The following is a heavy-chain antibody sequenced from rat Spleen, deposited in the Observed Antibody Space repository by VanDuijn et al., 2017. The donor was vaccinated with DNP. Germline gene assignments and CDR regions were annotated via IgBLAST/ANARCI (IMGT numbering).Heavy chain of an antibody. CDR3: AKGPNYGGWSDYFDY. D-gene: IGHD1-11*01. CDR2: MNKDSSTI. V-gene: IGHV4-2*01. Sequence: EVKLVESGGGLVQPGRSLKLSCAASGFNFNDYWMGWVRQAPGKGLDWIGEMNKDSSTINYSPSLKDKFTVSRDNAQNTLYLQMNKLGSEDTAIYYCAKGPNYGGWSDYFDYWGQGVMVTVSS. CDR1: GFNFNDYW. J-gene: IGHJ2*01.